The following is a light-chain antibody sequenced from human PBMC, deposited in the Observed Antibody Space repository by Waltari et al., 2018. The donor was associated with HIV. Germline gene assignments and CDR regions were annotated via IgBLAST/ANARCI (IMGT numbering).Light chain of an antibody. V-gene: IGLV4-69*01. Sequence: QLVLTQSPSASASLGASVKLTCTLSSGHRSYAIAWHQQQPEKGPHYLMKVTSDGSHRKGDGIPDRFSGSSSGAERYLTISSLQSEDEAAYYWQTWGTGIRVFGGGTKLTVL. J-gene: IGLJ3*02. CDR1: SGHRSYA. CDR2: VTSDGSH. CDR3: QTWGTGIRV.